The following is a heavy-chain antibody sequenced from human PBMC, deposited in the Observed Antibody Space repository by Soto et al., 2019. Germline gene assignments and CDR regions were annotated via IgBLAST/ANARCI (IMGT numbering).Heavy chain of an antibody. CDR1: GFTFSSYA. Sequence: QVQLVESGGGVVQPGRSLRLSCAASGFTFSSYAMHWVRQAPGKGLEWVAVISYDGSNKYYADSVKGRFTISRDNSKHTLYLQINSLRAEDTAVYYCARDRVTTVSYNWFDPWGQGTLVTVSS. CDR3: ARDRVTTVSYNWFDP. J-gene: IGHJ5*02. D-gene: IGHD4-17*01. V-gene: IGHV3-30-3*01. CDR2: ISYDGSNK.